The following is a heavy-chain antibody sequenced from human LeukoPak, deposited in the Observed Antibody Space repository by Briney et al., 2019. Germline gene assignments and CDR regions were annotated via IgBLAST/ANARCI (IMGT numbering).Heavy chain of an antibody. Sequence: SETLSLTCTVSGGSISSYYWSWIRQPPGKGLEWIGYIYYSGSTNYNPSLKSRVTISVDTSKNQFSLKLSSVTAADTVVYYCARTYYYGSGILTTFDPWGQGTLVTVSS. J-gene: IGHJ5*02. CDR1: GGSISSYY. D-gene: IGHD3-10*01. V-gene: IGHV4-59*08. CDR2: IYYSGST. CDR3: ARTYYYGSGILTTFDP.